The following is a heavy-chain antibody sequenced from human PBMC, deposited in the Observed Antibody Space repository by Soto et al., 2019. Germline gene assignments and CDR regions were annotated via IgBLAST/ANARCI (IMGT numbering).Heavy chain of an antibody. J-gene: IGHJ3*02. D-gene: IGHD2-2*01. CDR1: GVRCGWYV. V-gene: IGHV3-9*01. CDR3: VKDMEENQLLYDSFDI. Sequence: GGSLGLSCAASGVRCGWYVMHWVRQTPGKGLEWVSGISYNSGSICYADSVKGRFTISRDTAKNSLYLQMNSLRAEDTALYYCVKDMEENQLLYDSFDIWGQGTMVTVSS. CDR2: ISYNSGSI.